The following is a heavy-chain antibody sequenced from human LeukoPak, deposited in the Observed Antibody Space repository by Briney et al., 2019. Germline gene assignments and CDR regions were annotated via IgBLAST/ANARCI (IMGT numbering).Heavy chain of an antibody. CDR3: ARDRGVVAATYPYAFDI. V-gene: IGHV4-30-4*01. D-gene: IGHD2-15*01. CDR1: GGSISSYY. J-gene: IGHJ3*02. CDR2: IYYSGST. Sequence: SETLSLTCTVSGGSISSYYWSWIRQPPGKGLEWIGYIYYSGSTYYNPSLKSRVTISVDTSKNQFSLKLSSVTAADTAVYYCARDRGVVAATYPYAFDIWGQGTMVTVSS.